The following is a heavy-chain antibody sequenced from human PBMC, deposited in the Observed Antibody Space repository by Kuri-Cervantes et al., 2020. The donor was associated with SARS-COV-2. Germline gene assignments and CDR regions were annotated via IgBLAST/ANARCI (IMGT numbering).Heavy chain of an antibody. CDR3: ARASAGSSWGYYYYMDV. D-gene: IGHD1-26*01. V-gene: IGHV3-7*01. J-gene: IGHJ6*03. CDR2: IKQDGSEK. CDR1: GLTFSNYW. Sequence: GGSLRLSCAASGLTFSNYWMTWVRQTPGRGLEWVANIKQDGSEKYYVDSVKGRFTISRDNAGNSLFLQMNSLRSEDTAVYYCARASAGSSWGYYYYMDVWGIGTTVTVSS.